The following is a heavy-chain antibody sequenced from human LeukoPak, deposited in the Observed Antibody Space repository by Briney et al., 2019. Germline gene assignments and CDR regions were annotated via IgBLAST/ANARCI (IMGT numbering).Heavy chain of an antibody. CDR3: TSGPYYDTSGYRLDY. V-gene: IGHV3-49*04. D-gene: IGHD3-22*01. J-gene: IGHJ4*02. CDR2: IRSKTYGGTT. CDR1: GFTFGDYA. Sequence: PGGSLRLSCTASGFTFGDYAMSWVRQAPGKGLEWVGFIRSKTYGGTTEYAASVKGRFTISRDDSKSIANLQMNSLKTEDTAVYYCTSGPYYDTSGYRLDYWGQGTLVTVSS.